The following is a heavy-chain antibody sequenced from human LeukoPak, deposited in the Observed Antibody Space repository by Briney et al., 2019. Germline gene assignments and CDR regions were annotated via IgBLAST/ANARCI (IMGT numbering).Heavy chain of an antibody. V-gene: IGHV3-23*01. CDR2: LSASGGST. J-gene: IGHJ2*01. CDR1: GVTFSRYV. D-gene: IGHD4-17*01. Sequence: GGSLRLSCASSGVTFSRYVMGWVRQAPGKGLEWVSTLSASGGSTFYAASVKGRFTVSRDNSKNTLFLQMNSLRAEDTAVYYCATLYGDYNWYFDLWGRGTLVTVSS. CDR3: ATLYGDYNWYFDL.